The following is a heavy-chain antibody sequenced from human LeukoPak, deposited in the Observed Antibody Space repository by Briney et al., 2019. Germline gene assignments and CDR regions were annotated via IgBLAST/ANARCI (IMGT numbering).Heavy chain of an antibody. J-gene: IGHJ6*03. CDR2: INTNTGNP. D-gene: IGHD3-10*01. CDR3: ARLIGSHNYYYYYMDV. V-gene: IGHV7-4-1*02. CDR1: GYTFTSYA. Sequence: SVKVSCKASGYTFTSYAMNWVRQAPGQGLEWMGWINTNTGNPTYAQGFTGRFVFSLDTSVSTAYLQISSLKAEDTAVYYCARLIGSHNYYYYYMDVWGKGTTVTISS.